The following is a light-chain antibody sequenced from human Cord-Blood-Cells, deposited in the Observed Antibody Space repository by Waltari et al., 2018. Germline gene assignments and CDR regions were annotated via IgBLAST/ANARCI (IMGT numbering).Light chain of an antibody. CDR1: SSDVGSYNL. V-gene: IGLV2-23*01. CDR2: EGS. Sequence: VSGSPGQSITISCTGTSSDVGSYNLVSWYQQHPGKAPKLMIYEGSKRPSGVSNRFSGSKSGNTASLTISGLQAEDEADYYCCSYAGSSTVFGGGTKLTVL. CDR3: CSYAGSSTV. J-gene: IGLJ3*02.